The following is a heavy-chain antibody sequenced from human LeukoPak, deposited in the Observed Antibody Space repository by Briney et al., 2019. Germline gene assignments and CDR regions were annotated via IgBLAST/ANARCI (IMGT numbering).Heavy chain of an antibody. CDR3: ARDHATSSSWYSHAY. J-gene: IGHJ4*02. CDR2: IYTSGST. D-gene: IGHD6-13*01. V-gene: IGHV4-61*02. CDR1: GGSISSGSYY. Sequence: SETLSLTCTVSGGSISSGSYYWSWIRQPAGKGLEWIGRIYTSGSTNYNPSLKSRVTISVDTSKNQFSLKLSSVTAADTAVYYCARDHATSSSWYSHAYWGQGTLVTVSS.